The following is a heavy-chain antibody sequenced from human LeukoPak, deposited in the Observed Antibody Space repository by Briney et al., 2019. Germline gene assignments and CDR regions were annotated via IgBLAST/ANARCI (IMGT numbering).Heavy chain of an antibody. J-gene: IGHJ4*02. CDR3: ARLYYYDSSGPPL. Sequence: NPSETLSLTCSVSGGFISTSNYYWGWIRQPPGKGLEWIANIYYSGRTYYNPSLKSRVTISMDTSKNQFSLKLSSVTAADTAVYYCARLYYYDSSGPPLWGQGTLVTVSS. V-gene: IGHV4-39*01. CDR2: IYYSGRT. D-gene: IGHD3-22*01. CDR1: GGFISTSNYY.